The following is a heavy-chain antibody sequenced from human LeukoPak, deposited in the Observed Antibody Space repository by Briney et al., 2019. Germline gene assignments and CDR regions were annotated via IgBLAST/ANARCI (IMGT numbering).Heavy chain of an antibody. J-gene: IGHJ4*02. CDR3: ARAGYNFGLDY. Sequence: PGGSLRLSCAASGFTFSDHDMDWVRQAPGKGLVWVSRINSDGSSTSYADPVKGRFTISRDNAKNTLYLQMNSLRAEDTAVYFCARAGYNFGLDYWGQGTLVTVSS. CDR2: INSDGSST. CDR1: GFTFSDHD. D-gene: IGHD5-18*01. V-gene: IGHV3-74*01.